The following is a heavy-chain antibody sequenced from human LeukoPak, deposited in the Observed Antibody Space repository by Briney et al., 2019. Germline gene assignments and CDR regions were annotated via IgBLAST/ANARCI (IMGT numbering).Heavy chain of an antibody. D-gene: IGHD2/OR15-2a*01. CDR3: ATKRNIVTTSADDF. J-gene: IGHJ4*02. V-gene: IGHV3-23*01. Sequence: PGGSLRLSCAASGFTFSSYAMSWVRQAPGKGLEWVSGITGSGGDTYYADSVEGRFTISRDNSKNTLYLQMTSLRAEDTAAYYCATKRNIVTTSADDFWGQGTLVTVSS. CDR1: GFTFSSYA. CDR2: ITGSGGDT.